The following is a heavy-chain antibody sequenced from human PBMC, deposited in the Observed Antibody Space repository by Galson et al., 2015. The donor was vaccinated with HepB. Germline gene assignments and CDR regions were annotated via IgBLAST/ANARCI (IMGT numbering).Heavy chain of an antibody. CDR2: IIPLLGST. D-gene: IGHD2-15*01. Sequence: SVKVSCKASGCTFNSYPITWVRQAPGQGLEWLGRIIPLLGSTKYSEKFQDRLTITTDKSTSTDYMELTDLTSDDTAIYYCAREGGRGLAIAYWGTGTPVTVST. CDR3: AREGGRGLAIAY. J-gene: IGHJ4*02. V-gene: IGHV1-69*08. CDR1: GCTFNSYP.